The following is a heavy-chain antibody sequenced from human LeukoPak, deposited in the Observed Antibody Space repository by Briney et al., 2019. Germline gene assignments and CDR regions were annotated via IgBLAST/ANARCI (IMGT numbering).Heavy chain of an antibody. CDR2: ISGRGDNT. CDR1: GFTFYSYA. CDR3: ARGGPAAGRFDY. Sequence: PGGSLRLSCAASGFTFYSYAMSWVRPAPGRGLEWVSGISGRGDNTYNADSVKGRFTISRDNTKNTLYLQMNSLRAEDTAVYYCARGGPAAGRFDYWGQGTLVTVSS. J-gene: IGHJ4*02. D-gene: IGHD6-13*01. V-gene: IGHV3-23*01.